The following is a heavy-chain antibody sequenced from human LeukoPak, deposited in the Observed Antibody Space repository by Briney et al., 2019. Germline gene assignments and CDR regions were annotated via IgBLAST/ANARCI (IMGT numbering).Heavy chain of an antibody. D-gene: IGHD4-23*01. CDR3: ATDYAGNSLCYYYGLGV. CDR2: ISSDSRYI. Sequence: GRSLRLSCAASGFTFSHYSMNWVRQAPGKGLEWVSSISSDSRYIYYADSLKGRFTISRDNDKNSLYLQMNRLRAEDTAVYYCATDYAGNSLCYYYGLGVWGQGTTVTVSS. V-gene: IGHV3-21*01. J-gene: IGHJ6*02. CDR1: GFTFSHYS.